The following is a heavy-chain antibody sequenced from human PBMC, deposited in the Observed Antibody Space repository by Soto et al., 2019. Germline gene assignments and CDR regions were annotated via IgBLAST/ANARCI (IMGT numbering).Heavy chain of an antibody. J-gene: IGHJ4*02. V-gene: IGHV4-31*03. D-gene: IGHD1-26*01. CDR2: IYYSGST. Sequence: SETLSLTCTVSGGSISSGGYYWSWIRQHPGKGLEWIGYIYYSGSTYYNPSLKSRVTISVDTSKNEFSLKLSSVTAADTAVYYCARDREELLLSYWGQGTLVTVSS. CDR1: GGSISSGGYY. CDR3: ARDREELLLSY.